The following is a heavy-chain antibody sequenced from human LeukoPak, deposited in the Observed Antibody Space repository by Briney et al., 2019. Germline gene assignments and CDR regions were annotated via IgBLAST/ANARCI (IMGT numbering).Heavy chain of an antibody. CDR2: IYPGDSDT. V-gene: IGHV5-51*01. Sequence: GESLKISXKGSGYSFTSYWIGWVRQMPGKGLEWMGIIYPGDSDTIYSPSFQGQVTISADKSISTAYLQWSSLKASDTAMYYCARNVARGIIYDWFDPWGQGTLVTVSS. D-gene: IGHD3-10*01. CDR3: ARNVARGIIYDWFDP. CDR1: GYSFTSYW. J-gene: IGHJ5*02.